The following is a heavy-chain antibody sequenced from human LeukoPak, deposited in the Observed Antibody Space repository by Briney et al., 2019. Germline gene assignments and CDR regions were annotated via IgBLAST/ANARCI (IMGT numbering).Heavy chain of an antibody. Sequence: PGGSLRLSGAASGFTVSSNYMSWVRQAPGKGLEWVSVIYSGGSTYYPDSVKGRFTISRDNSKNTLYLQMNSLRAEDTAVYYCARDSKAMAAFDYWGQGTLVTVSS. D-gene: IGHD5-24*01. CDR3: ARDSKAMAAFDY. CDR1: GFTVSSNY. CDR2: IYSGGST. J-gene: IGHJ4*02. V-gene: IGHV3-53*01.